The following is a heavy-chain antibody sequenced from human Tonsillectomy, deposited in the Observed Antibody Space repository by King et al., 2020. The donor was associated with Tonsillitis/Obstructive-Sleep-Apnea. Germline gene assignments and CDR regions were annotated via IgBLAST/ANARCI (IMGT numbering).Heavy chain of an antibody. CDR3: ARDDYDFWSGYPDY. Sequence: VQLVESGGGLVQPGGSLRLSCAASGFTFSSYEMNWVRQAPGKGLEWVSYISSSGSTIYYADSVKGRFTISRDNAKNSLYLQMNSLRAEDTAVYYCARDDYDFWSGYPDYWGQGTLVTVSS. D-gene: IGHD3-3*01. CDR1: GFTFSSYE. CDR2: ISSSGSTI. J-gene: IGHJ4*02. V-gene: IGHV3-48*03.